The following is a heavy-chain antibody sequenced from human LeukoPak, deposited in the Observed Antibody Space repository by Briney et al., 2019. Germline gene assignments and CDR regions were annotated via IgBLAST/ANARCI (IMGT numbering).Heavy chain of an antibody. CDR1: GFTFSSYA. CDR2: ISGSGGST. J-gene: IGHJ6*03. CDR3: AKNSGWDHYYYYYMDV. V-gene: IGHV3-23*01. D-gene: IGHD5-12*01. Sequence: GGSLRLSCAASGFTFSSYAMSWVRQAPGKGLEWVSAISGSGGSTYYADSAKGRFTISRDNSKNTLYLQMNSLRAEDTAVYYCAKNSGWDHYYYYYMDVWGKGTTVTVSS.